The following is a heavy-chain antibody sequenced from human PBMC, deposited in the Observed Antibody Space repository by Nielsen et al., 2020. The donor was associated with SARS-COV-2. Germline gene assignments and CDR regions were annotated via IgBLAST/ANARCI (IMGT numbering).Heavy chain of an antibody. CDR2: IYYSGST. CDR3: AKFPHFWSGWNGMDV. V-gene: IGHV4-59*01. J-gene: IGHJ6*02. D-gene: IGHD3-3*02. Sequence: WIRQPPGKGLEWIGYIYYSGSTNYNPSLKSRVTISVDTSKNQFSLKLSSVTAADTAVYYCAKFPHFWSGWNGMDVWGQGTTVTVSS.